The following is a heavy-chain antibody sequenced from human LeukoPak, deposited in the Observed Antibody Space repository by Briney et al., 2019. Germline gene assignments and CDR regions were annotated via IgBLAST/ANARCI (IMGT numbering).Heavy chain of an antibody. J-gene: IGHJ3*02. CDR2: IYYSGST. D-gene: IGHD3-16*01. CDR1: GGSISSYY. Sequence: PSETLSPTCTVSGGSISSYYWSWIRQPPGKGLEWIGYIYYSGSTNYNPSLKSRVTVSVYTSKNQFSLKLSSVTAADTAVYYCAGGRLPGDAFDIWGQGTMVTVSS. CDR3: AGGRLPGDAFDI. V-gene: IGHV4-59*01.